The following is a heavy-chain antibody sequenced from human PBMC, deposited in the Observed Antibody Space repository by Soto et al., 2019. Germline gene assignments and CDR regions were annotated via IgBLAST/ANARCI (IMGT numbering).Heavy chain of an antibody. V-gene: IGHV3-53*01. D-gene: IGHD3-22*01. J-gene: IGHJ3*02. Sequence: PGGSLRLSCAASGFTVSSNYMSWVRQAPGKGLEWVSVIYSGGSTYYADSVKGRFTISRDNSKNTLYLQMNSLRAEDTAVYYCARVGHDYYDSSGYVAFDIWGQGTMVTVSS. CDR1: GFTVSSNY. CDR3: ARVGHDYYDSSGYVAFDI. CDR2: IYSGGST.